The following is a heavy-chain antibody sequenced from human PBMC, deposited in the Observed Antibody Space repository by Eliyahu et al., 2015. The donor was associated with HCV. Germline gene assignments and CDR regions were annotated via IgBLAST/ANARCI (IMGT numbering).Heavy chain of an antibody. J-gene: IGHJ4*02. CDR2: ISYNGDNR. CDR3: AKDPRRQQWLRVPWSYFDS. V-gene: IGHV3-30*18. CDR1: GFDFSSYG. D-gene: IGHD5-18*01. Sequence: PGGSLRLSCAASGFDFSSYGIHRVRQAPGKGLEWVAVISYNGDNRYYADFVKGRFTISRSNFKNILYLEMNSLRPEDTALYYCAKDPRRQQWLRVPWSYFDSWGQGTLVTVS.